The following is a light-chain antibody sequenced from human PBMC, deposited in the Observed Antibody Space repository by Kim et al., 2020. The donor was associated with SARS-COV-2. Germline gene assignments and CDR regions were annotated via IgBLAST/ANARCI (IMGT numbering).Light chain of an antibody. Sequence: ALGQTARITCGGNNIGSKNVHWYQQKPGQAPVLVIYRDSNRPSGIPERFSGSNSGNTATLTISRAQAGDEADYYCQVWDSSTVVFGGGTQLTVL. CDR3: QVWDSSTVV. CDR2: RDS. J-gene: IGLJ2*01. V-gene: IGLV3-9*01. CDR1: NIGSKN.